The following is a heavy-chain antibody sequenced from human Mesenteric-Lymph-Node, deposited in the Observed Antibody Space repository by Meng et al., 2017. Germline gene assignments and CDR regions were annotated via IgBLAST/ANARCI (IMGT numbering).Heavy chain of an antibody. Sequence: GSLRLSCTVSGGSISSSSYYWGWIRQPPGKELEWIGSIHYSGITYYKPSLTSRVTISVDTSKNQFSLNLSSVTAAETAVYYCARDRRDGYNRYYFDYWGQGTLVTVSS. D-gene: IGHD5-24*01. V-gene: IGHV4-39*07. J-gene: IGHJ4*02. CDR2: IHYSGIT. CDR1: GGSISSSSYY. CDR3: ARDRRDGYNRYYFDY.